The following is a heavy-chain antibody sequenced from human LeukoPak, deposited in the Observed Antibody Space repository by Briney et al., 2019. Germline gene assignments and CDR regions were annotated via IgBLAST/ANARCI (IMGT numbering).Heavy chain of an antibody. CDR3: ARTVPRRSTVAPAHLDY. D-gene: IGHD4-11*01. CDR1: GGSFSGYY. J-gene: IGHJ4*02. Sequence: PSETLSLTCAVYGGSFSGYYWSWIRQPPGKGLEWIGEIAHGGSANYNPSLKSRVIISVDTSKNQFSLKLSSVTAADTAIYYCARTVPRRSTVAPAHLDYWGQGTLVTVFS. V-gene: IGHV4-34*01. CDR2: IAHGGSA.